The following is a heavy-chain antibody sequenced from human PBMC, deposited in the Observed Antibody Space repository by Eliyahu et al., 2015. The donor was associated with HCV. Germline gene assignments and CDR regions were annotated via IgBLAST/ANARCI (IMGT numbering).Heavy chain of an antibody. J-gene: IGHJ3*02. CDR3: VRDASRGLATIGGEFDI. D-gene: IGHD5-24*01. CDR2: FWFDGXTT. CDR1: GFXLSHXS. V-gene: IGHV3-33*01. Sequence: VQLEESGGDVVQPGRSLRLSCXASGFXLSHXSIHWVRQAPGKGLEWLAVFWFDGXTTYYADSVRGRFTISRDISRNKLYLQMSSLRAGDSALYFCVRDASRGLATIGGEFDIWGRGTMVTVSS.